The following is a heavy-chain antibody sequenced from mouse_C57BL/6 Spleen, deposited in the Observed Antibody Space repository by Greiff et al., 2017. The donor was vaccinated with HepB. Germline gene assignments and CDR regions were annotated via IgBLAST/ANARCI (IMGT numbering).Heavy chain of an antibody. CDR2: ISYDGSN. CDR1: GYSITSGYY. V-gene: IGHV3-6*01. D-gene: IGHD1-1*01. CDR3: ARHYYGRGVAMDY. J-gene: IGHJ4*01. Sequence: EVKLMESGPGLVKPSQSLSLTCSVTGYSITSGYYWNWIRQFPGNKLEWMGYISYDGSNNYNPSLKNRISITRDTSKNQFFLKLNSVTTEDTATYYCARHYYGRGVAMDYWGQGTSVTVSS.